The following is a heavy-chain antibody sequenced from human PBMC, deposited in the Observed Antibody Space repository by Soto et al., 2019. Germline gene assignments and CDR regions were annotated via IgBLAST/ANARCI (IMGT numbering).Heavy chain of an antibody. V-gene: IGHV1-18*01. CDR3: ARFNGSGTHYYMDV. D-gene: IGHD3-10*01. CDR2: ISVDSGNT. Sequence: QVQLVQSGAELKKPGASAKVSCKASGYIFTSYGISWVRQAPGQGLEWMAWISVDSGNTNYAQNFQGRVTMTTDTSASTAHMELRSLRSDDTAVYYCARFNGSGTHYYMDVWGKGTTVIVSS. J-gene: IGHJ6*03. CDR1: GYIFTSYG.